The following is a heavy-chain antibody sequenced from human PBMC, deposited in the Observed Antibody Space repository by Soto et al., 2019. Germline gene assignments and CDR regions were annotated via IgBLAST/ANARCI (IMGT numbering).Heavy chain of an antibody. J-gene: IGHJ3*02. Sequence: EVQLVESGGGLVQPGGSLRLSCAASGFTVSSNYMSWVRQAPGKGLEWISIIYSGGSTNYADSVKGRFTISTDNSKSTLYLQMNSLRAEDTAVYYCARGQAEQGDISDIWGQGTMVTVSS. CDR1: GFTVSSNY. CDR2: IYSGGST. V-gene: IGHV3-66*01. CDR3: ARGQAEQGDISDI. D-gene: IGHD2-15*01.